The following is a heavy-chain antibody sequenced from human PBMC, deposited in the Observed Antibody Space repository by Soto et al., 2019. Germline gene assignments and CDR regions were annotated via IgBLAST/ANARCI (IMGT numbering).Heavy chain of an antibody. CDR3: ARQDSSSWYGDYYYGMDV. CDR1: GGSISSSSYY. Sequence: SETLSLTCTVSGGSISSSSYYWGWIRRPPGKGLEWIGSIYYSGSTYYNPSLKSRVTISVDTSKNQFSLKLSSVTAADTAVYYCARQDSSSWYGDYYYGMDVWGQGTTVTVSS. V-gene: IGHV4-39*01. J-gene: IGHJ6*02. CDR2: IYYSGST. D-gene: IGHD6-13*01.